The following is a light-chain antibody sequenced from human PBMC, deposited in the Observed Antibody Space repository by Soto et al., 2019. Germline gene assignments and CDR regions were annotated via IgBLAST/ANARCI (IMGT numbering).Light chain of an antibody. V-gene: IGKV3-15*01. J-gene: IGKJ1*01. CDR1: QSVSSN. CDR2: GAS. Sequence: EIVMTQPPGTLSVYPGERATLSCRASQSVSSNVAWYQQKPGQAPRLLIYGASTRATGIPARFSGSGSGTEFTLTISSLQSEDFAVYYCQQYDNWPRTFGQGTKVDNK. CDR3: QQYDNWPRT.